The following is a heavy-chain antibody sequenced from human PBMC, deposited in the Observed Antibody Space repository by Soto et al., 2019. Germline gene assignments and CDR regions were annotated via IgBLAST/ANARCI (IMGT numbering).Heavy chain of an antibody. Sequence: EVQLLESGGGLVQPGGSLTLSCAASEFTFSTYAMGWVRQAPGKGLEWVSTIQGRDDTTFYADSVRGRFTISRDNSKNTMSLQMNTLRGDDTAVYYCAKETDPRCCYGVDHWGQGALVTVSS. J-gene: IGHJ1*01. CDR2: IQGRDDTT. D-gene: IGHD2-2*01. CDR3: AKETDPRCCYGVDH. V-gene: IGHV3-23*01. CDR1: EFTFSTYA.